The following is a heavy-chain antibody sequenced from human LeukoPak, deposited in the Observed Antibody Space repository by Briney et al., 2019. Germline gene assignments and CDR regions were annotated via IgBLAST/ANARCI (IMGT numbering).Heavy chain of an antibody. CDR2: INHSGST. CDR3: ARGQGVGASCGY. D-gene: IGHD1-26*01. J-gene: IGHJ4*02. V-gene: IGHV4-34*01. CDR1: GGSFSGYY. Sequence: PSETLSLTCAVYGGSFSGYYWSWIRQPPGKGLEWIGEINHSGSTNYNPSLKSRVTISVDTSKNQFSLKLSSVTAADTAVYYCARGQGVGASCGYWGQGTLVTVSS.